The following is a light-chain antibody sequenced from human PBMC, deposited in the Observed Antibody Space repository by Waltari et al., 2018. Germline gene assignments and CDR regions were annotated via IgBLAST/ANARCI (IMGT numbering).Light chain of an antibody. CDR2: VNSDGSH. CDR1: SGHISNI. CDR3: QTGGHGTWV. Sequence: QLVLTQSPSASASLGASVKLTCTLSSGHISNIIAWHQQQPEKGPRYLMKVNSDGSHSKGDGIPDRCSGSSSGAERYLTISNLQSEDEADYFCQTGGHGTWVFGGGTKLTVL. V-gene: IGLV4-69*01. J-gene: IGLJ3*02.